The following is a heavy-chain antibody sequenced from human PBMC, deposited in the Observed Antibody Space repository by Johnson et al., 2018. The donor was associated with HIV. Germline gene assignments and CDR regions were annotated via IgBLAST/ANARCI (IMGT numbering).Heavy chain of an antibody. CDR2: ISRGGSNK. Sequence: VQLVESGGGVVQPGRSLRLSCAASGFAFSSYGMHWVRQAPGKGLEWVSYISRGGSNKYYADSVKGRLTISRDNAKNSLYLQVNSLRAEDTAVYYCAKDSATDPFDIWGQGTMVTVSS. V-gene: IGHV3-48*01. J-gene: IGHJ3*02. D-gene: IGHD6-25*01. CDR1: GFAFSSYG. CDR3: AKDSATDPFDI.